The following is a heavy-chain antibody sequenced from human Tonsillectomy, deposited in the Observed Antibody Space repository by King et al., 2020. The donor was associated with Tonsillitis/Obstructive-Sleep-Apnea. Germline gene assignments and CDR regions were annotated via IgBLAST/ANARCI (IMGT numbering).Heavy chain of an antibody. V-gene: IGHV5-10-1*01. J-gene: IGHJ4*02. CDR2: IDPVDSYT. CDR3: VRRYCSGGRCYPDY. CDR1: GYSFTNFW. Sequence: QLVQSGAEVKKSGEFLRNSCKGSGYSFTNFWISWVRLMPGRGLEWMGRIDPVDSYTNYSPSFEDHVTISADKSINTVYLQWSSLKASDTAMYFCVRRYCSGGRCYPDYWGQGTLVTVSS. D-gene: IGHD2-15*01.